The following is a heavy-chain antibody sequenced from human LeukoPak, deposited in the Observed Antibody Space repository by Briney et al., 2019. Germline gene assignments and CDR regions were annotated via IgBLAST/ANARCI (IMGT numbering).Heavy chain of an antibody. Sequence: ASVTVSCKASGGTFSSYAISWVRQAPGQGLEWMGGIIPIFGTANYAQKFQGRVTITADESTSTAYVELSSLRSEDTAVYYCATPTDYYDSSGPVYAFDIWGQGTMVTVSS. J-gene: IGHJ3*02. D-gene: IGHD3-22*01. CDR2: IIPIFGTA. V-gene: IGHV1-69*01. CDR3: ATPTDYYDSSGPVYAFDI. CDR1: GGTFSSYA.